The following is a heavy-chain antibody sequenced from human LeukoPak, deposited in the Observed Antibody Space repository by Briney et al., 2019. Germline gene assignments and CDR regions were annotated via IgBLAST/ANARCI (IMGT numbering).Heavy chain of an antibody. Sequence: SETLSLTCTVSGGSISSYYWSWIRQPPGKGLEWIGYIYYSGSTNYNPSLERRVTISVDRSKNQFSLKLNSVTAADTAVYYCARDGAQYDSLDYEGEYYYYFGMDVWGQGATVTVSS. CDR2: IYYSGST. J-gene: IGHJ6*02. CDR3: ARDGAQYDSLDYEGEYYYYFGMDV. D-gene: IGHD3-22*01. V-gene: IGHV4-59*01. CDR1: GGSISSYY.